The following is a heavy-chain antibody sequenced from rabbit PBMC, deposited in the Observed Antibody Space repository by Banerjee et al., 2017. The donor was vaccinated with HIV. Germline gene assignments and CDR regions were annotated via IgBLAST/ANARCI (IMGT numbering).Heavy chain of an antibody. D-gene: IGHD4-2*01. J-gene: IGHJ4*01. Sequence: QEQLKETGGGLVQPGGSLKLSCKASGFDFSSYGVSWVRQAPGKGLEWIACIYNGGDGSTYYASWAKGRFTISKTSSTTVTLQMTSLTAADTATYFCARDAGYAGSNLWGQGTLVTVS. CDR3: ARDAGYAGSNL. CDR1: GFDFSSYG. CDR2: IYNGGDGST. V-gene: IGHV1S45*01.